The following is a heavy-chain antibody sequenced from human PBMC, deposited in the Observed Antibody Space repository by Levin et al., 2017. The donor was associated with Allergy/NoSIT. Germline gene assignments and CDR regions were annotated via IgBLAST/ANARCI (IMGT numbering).Heavy chain of an antibody. Sequence: RSGGSLRLSCAASGFTFSSYAMHWVRQAPGKGLEWVAFISYDGSDKYYAESVKGRFTISRDDSKNTLYLQMYSLRAEDTAAYYCAKEGPGRDFDYGGPGTLVAVSS. D-gene: IGHD1-14*01. J-gene: IGHJ4*02. CDR1: GFTFSSYA. CDR2: ISYDGSDK. CDR3: AKEGPGRDFDY. V-gene: IGHV3-30*18.